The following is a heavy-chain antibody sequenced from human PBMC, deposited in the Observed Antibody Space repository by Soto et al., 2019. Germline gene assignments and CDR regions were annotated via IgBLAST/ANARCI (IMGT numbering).Heavy chain of an antibody. CDR2: IWYDGSNK. D-gene: IGHD3-16*01. Sequence: QVQLVESGGGVVQPGRSLRLSCAASGFTFSSYGMHWVRQAPGKGLEWVAVIWYDGSNKYYADSVKGRFTISRDNSTNPLYLQMNRLSAEDTAVYYCARDSHLWADYWGQGTLVTVSS. V-gene: IGHV3-33*01. CDR1: GFTFSSYG. J-gene: IGHJ4*02. CDR3: ARDSHLWADY.